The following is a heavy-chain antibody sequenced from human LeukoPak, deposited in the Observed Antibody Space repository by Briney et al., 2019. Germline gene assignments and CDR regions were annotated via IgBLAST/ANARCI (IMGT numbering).Heavy chain of an antibody. CDR3: ATDDY. J-gene: IGHJ4*02. Sequence: GGSLRLSCAASGFTFSSYGMHWVRQAPGKGLEWVAFIRYDESNNYYADSVKGRFTISRDNSKNTLYLQMNSLRAEDTAAYYCATDDYWGQGTLVTVSS. CDR1: GFTFSSYG. V-gene: IGHV3-30*02. CDR2: IRYDESNN.